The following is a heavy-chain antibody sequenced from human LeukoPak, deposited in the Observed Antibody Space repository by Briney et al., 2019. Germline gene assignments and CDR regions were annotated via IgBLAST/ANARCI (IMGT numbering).Heavy chain of an antibody. Sequence: GGCLSLSCAASVFTPRVSYMSGVPEAPARGLGGGLVIYRGGSTYYAHSVKGRFSISRDNTKSTLYLQMNSLRAEDTAVYYCARVWVDYSNWAARYYYMDVWGKGTPVTVSS. D-gene: IGHD4-11*01. J-gene: IGHJ6*03. CDR3: ARVWVDYSNWAARYYYMDV. CDR1: VFTPRVSY. V-gene: IGHV3-53*01. CDR2: IYRGGST.